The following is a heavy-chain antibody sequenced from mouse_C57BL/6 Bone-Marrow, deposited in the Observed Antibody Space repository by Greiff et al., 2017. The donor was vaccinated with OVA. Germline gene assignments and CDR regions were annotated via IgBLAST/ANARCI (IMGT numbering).Heavy chain of an antibody. J-gene: IGHJ2*01. D-gene: IGHD2-4*01. CDR3: ARGGIYYDYPYYFDY. CDR1: GYAFTNYL. V-gene: IGHV1-54*01. Sequence: VQLQQSGAELVRPGTSVKVSCKASGYAFTNYLIEWVKQRPGQGLEWIGVINPGSGGTNYNEKFKGKATLTADKSSSTAYMQLSSLTSEDSAVYFCARGGIYYDYPYYFDYWGQGTTLTVSS. CDR2: INPGSGGT.